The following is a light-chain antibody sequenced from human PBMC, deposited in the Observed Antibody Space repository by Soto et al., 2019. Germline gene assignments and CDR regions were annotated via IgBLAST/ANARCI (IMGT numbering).Light chain of an antibody. V-gene: IGKV1-39*01. J-gene: IGKJ2*01. CDR3: QQSFSFPVT. CDR2: AAS. Sequence: DIQMTQSPSSLSASVGDRVTITCRANQTITRYLNWYQQKPGTAPKLLIYAASSLQEGVPSRFRGSGSGTDFTLTISNPQPEDFAAYSCQQSFSFPVTFGQGTKLEIK. CDR1: QTITRY.